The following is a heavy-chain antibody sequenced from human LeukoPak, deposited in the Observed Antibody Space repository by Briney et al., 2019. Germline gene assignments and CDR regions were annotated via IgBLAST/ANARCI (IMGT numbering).Heavy chain of an antibody. D-gene: IGHD6-13*01. V-gene: IGHV4-38-2*02. CDR3: ARDKEQQLVRAGWFDP. J-gene: IGHJ5*02. CDR1: GYSISSGYY. CDR2: IYHSGST. Sequence: SSETLSLTCTVSGYSISSGYYWGWIRQPPGKGLEWIGSIYHSGSTYYNPSLKSRVTISVDTSKNQFSLKLSSVTAADTAVYYCARDKEQQLVRAGWFDPWGQGTLVTVSS.